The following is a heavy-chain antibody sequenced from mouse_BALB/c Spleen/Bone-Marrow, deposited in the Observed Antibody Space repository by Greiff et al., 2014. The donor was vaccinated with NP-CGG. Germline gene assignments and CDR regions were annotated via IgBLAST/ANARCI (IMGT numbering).Heavy chain of an antibody. V-gene: IGHV1-5*01. CDR1: GYTFTSYW. J-gene: IGHJ4*01. CDR2: IYPGNSDT. D-gene: IGHD1-1*01. CDR3: TRVITAVLATRAMDY. Sequence: EVQLVESGTVLARPGASVKMSCKASGYTFTSYWMHWVKQRPGQGLEWIGAIYPGNSDTSYNQKFKGKAKLTAVTSTSTAYMGLSSLTNEDSAVYYCTRVITAVLATRAMDYWGQGSSVTVSS.